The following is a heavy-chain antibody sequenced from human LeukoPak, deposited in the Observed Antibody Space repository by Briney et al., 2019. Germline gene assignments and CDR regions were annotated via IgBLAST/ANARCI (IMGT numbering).Heavy chain of an antibody. J-gene: IGHJ4*02. CDR3: ATTGDSWSGRPR. CDR1: GFTFSSYR. Sequence: GGSLRLSCAASGFTFSSYRMNWVRQAPGKGLEWVSYISSSSSTIYYADSVKGRFTTSRDNAKNSLYLQMNSLRAEDTAVYYCATTGDSWSGRPRWGQGTLVTVSS. CDR2: ISSSSSTI. V-gene: IGHV3-48*01. D-gene: IGHD3-3*01.